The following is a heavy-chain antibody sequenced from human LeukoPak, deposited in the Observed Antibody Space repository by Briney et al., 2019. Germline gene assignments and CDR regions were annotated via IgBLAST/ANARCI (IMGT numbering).Heavy chain of an antibody. CDR3: AKEGITGADS. Sequence: PGGSLRLSCTASGFPFNRFAMSWVRQAPGQGLAWVSAISGGGDAHYADSVKGRFTISRDNSKNTLFLHMNNLTADDTPLYYCAKEGITGADSWGQGTLVSVSS. J-gene: IGHJ4*02. CDR2: ISGGGDA. CDR1: GFPFNRFA. V-gene: IGHV3-23*01.